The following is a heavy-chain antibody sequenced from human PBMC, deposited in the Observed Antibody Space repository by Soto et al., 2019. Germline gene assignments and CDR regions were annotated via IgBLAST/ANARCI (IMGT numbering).Heavy chain of an antibody. CDR3: ARSGVDTAMVFDY. D-gene: IGHD5-18*01. CDR2: IYHSGST. J-gene: IGHJ4*02. V-gene: IGHV4-31*03. Sequence: SETLSLTCTVSGGSISSGGYYWSWIRRHPGKGLEWIGYIYHSGSTYYNPSLKSRVTISVDTSKNQFSLKLSSVTAADTAVYYCARSGVDTAMVFDYWGQGTLVTVSS. CDR1: GGSISSGGYY.